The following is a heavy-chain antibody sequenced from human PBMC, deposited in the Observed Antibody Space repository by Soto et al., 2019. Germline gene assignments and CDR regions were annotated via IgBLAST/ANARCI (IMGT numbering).Heavy chain of an antibody. V-gene: IGHV1-69*01. CDR1: GGTFSNFA. J-gene: IGHJ3*02. CDR3: AASGRDVLGYDYKDSEDRDM. D-gene: IGHD4-4*01. CDR2: IIPLFNVA. Sequence: QVQLVQSGPEVKKPGSSVKVSCEASGGTFSNFAVNWVRQAPGQGLEWVGGIIPLFNVAKYAQKFEGRVTIVADDSTSTAYMDLGSLRSDDTAVYYGAASGRDVLGYDYKDSEDRDMCGQGTMATVSS.